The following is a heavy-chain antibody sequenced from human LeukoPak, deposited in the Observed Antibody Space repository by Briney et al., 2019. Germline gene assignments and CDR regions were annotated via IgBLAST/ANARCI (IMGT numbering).Heavy chain of an antibody. J-gene: IGHJ3*02. Sequence: GRSLRLSCAASGFTFSGYGMHWVRQAPGKGLEWVAVISYDGSNKYYADSVKGRFTISRDNSKNTLYLQMNSLRAEDTAVYYCAKGDIVVVTGAFDIWGQGTMVTVSS. D-gene: IGHD2-21*02. CDR2: ISYDGSNK. CDR3: AKGDIVVVTGAFDI. V-gene: IGHV3-30*18. CDR1: GFTFSGYG.